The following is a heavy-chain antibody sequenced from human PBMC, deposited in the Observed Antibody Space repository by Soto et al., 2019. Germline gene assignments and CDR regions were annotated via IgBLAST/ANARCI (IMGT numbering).Heavy chain of an antibody. D-gene: IGHD3-10*01. CDR2: INPNSGGT. Sequence: ASVKVSCKASGYTFPGHYMHWVSQAPGQGLEWMGWINPNSGGTNYAQKFQGWVTMTRDTSISTAYMELSRLRSDDTAVYYCARDKEWFGELLPELYGMDVWGQGTTVTVSS. V-gene: IGHV1-2*04. CDR1: GYTFPGHY. J-gene: IGHJ6*02. CDR3: ARDKEWFGELLPELYGMDV.